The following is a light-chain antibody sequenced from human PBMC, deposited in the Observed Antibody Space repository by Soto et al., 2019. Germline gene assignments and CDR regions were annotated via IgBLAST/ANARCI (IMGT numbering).Light chain of an antibody. CDR1: QSVGTK. CDR2: GAS. Sequence: TQSPATLYVSPGERANLSCRASQSVGTKLAWYQQTPGQAPRLIIHGASRRATGIPDRISGSGSGTDFTLTISRVEPEDVAVYYCQQYGGSTRTFGQGTKVDIK. J-gene: IGKJ1*01. CDR3: QQYGGSTRT. V-gene: IGKV3-20*01.